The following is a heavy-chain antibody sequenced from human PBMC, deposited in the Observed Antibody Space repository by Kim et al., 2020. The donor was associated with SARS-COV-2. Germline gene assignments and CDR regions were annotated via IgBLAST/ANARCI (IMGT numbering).Heavy chain of an antibody. Sequence: KSRVTISVDTSKNQFSLKLSSVTAADTAVYYCARHGSPYYYGSKKDYFQHWGQGTLVTVSS. V-gene: IGHV4-39*01. D-gene: IGHD3-10*01. J-gene: IGHJ1*01. CDR3: ARHGSPYYYGSKKDYFQH.